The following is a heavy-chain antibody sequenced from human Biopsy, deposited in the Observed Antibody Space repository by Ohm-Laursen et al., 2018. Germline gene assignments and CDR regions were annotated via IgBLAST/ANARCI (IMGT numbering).Heavy chain of an antibody. CDR1: GGFISSYY. Sequence: SETLSLTCTVSGGFISSYYWSWIRQPPGKGLEWIGYIYYTGSTNYNPSLKSRVTISVDTSMNHLSLRLTSVTAADTAVYYCARHAPPYNGSYWRYFDLWGRCTLVTVSS. CDR2: IYYTGST. D-gene: IGHD1-26*01. V-gene: IGHV4-59*08. CDR3: ARHAPPYNGSYWRYFDL. J-gene: IGHJ2*01.